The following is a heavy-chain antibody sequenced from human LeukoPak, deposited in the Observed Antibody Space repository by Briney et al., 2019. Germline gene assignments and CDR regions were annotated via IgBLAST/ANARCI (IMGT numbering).Heavy chain of an antibody. CDR2: INHSGST. CDR3: AGGSEQDDAFDI. CDR1: GGSFSGYY. V-gene: IGHV4-34*01. D-gene: IGHD6-13*01. J-gene: IGHJ3*02. Sequence: PSETLSLTCAVYGGSFSGYYWSWIRQPPGKGLEWIGEINHSGSTNYNPSLKSRVTISVDTSKNQFSLKLSSVTAADTAVYYCAGGSEQDDAFDIWGQGTMVTASS.